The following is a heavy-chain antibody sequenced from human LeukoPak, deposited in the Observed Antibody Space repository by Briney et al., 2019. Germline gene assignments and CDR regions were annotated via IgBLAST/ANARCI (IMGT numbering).Heavy chain of an antibody. D-gene: IGHD3-16*01. CDR3: EREQYSYYMDV. CDR2: LRFDE. CDR1: GFILSNYG. J-gene: IGHJ6*03. Sequence: GGSLRLSCAASGFILSNYGMHWVRQTPGKGLEWVALLRFDEFYADSVKGRFTISRDISKSTVYLHMKRLTVEDTAMYYCEREQYSYYMDVWGKGTTVTVSS. V-gene: IGHV3-30*02.